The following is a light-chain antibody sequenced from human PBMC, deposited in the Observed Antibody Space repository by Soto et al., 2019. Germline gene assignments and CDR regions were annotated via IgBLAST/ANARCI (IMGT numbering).Light chain of an antibody. V-gene: IGLV2-14*01. CDR1: SSDVGGYNY. J-gene: IGLJ2*01. CDR2: EVS. Sequence: QSALTQPASVSGSPGQSITISCTGTSSDVGGYNYVSWYQQQSGKAPKLMIHEVSNRPSGVSNRFSGSKSGNTASLTISGLRAEDEADYYCQSYDSSLSAYVVFGGGTKLTVL. CDR3: QSYDSSLSAYVV.